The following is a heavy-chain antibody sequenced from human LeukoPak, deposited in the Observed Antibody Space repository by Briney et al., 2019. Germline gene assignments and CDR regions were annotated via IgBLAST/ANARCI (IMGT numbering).Heavy chain of an antibody. D-gene: IGHD1-26*01. CDR3: AREWYSGSYYYYYYMDV. CDR1: GYTFTSYG. Sequence: GASVKVSCKASGYTFTSYGISWVRQAPGQGLEWMGWISAYNGNTNYAQKLQGRVTMTTDTSTSTAYMELRSLRSDDTAVYYCAREWYSGSYYYYYYMDVWGKGTTVTVSS. J-gene: IGHJ6*03. V-gene: IGHV1-18*01. CDR2: ISAYNGNT.